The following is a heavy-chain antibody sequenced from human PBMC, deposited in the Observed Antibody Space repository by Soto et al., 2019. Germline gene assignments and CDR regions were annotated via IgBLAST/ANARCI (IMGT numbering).Heavy chain of an antibody. Sequence: QVQLVQSGAEVKKPGSSVKVSCKASGGTFSSYAISWVRQAPGQGLEWMGGIIPIFGTANYAQKFQGRVTITAAEYTSTAYMELSSLRSEDTAVYYGATGYSSSWYPPDLDYWGQGTLVTVSS. CDR2: IIPIFGTA. CDR1: GGTFSSYA. CDR3: ATGYSSSWYPPDLDY. V-gene: IGHV1-69*12. J-gene: IGHJ4*02. D-gene: IGHD6-13*01.